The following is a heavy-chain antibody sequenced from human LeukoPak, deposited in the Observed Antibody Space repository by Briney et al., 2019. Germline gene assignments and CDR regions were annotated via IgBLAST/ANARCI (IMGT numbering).Heavy chain of an antibody. V-gene: IGHV3-30-3*01. J-gene: IGHJ3*02. CDR3: ARETDAFDI. Sequence: GRSLRLSCAASGFTFSSYAMHWVRQAPGKGLEWVAVISYDGSNRYYADSVKGRFTISRDNSKNTVYLQMNSLTAGDTAVYYCARETDAFDIWGQGTMVTVSS. CDR1: GFTFSSYA. CDR2: ISYDGSNR.